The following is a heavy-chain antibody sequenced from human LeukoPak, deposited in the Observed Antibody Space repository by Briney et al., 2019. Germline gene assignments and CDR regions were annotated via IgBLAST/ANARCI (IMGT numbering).Heavy chain of an antibody. Sequence: SETLSLTCTVSGGSIGSGGYYWSWIRQHPGKGLEWIGYIYYSGSTYYNPSLKSRVTISVDTSKNQFSLKLSSVTAADTAVYYCARDVEVWFGESPHSGGMDVWGQGTTVTVSS. CDR1: GGSIGSGGYY. D-gene: IGHD3-10*01. J-gene: IGHJ6*02. CDR2: IYYSGST. V-gene: IGHV4-31*03. CDR3: ARDVEVWFGESPHSGGMDV.